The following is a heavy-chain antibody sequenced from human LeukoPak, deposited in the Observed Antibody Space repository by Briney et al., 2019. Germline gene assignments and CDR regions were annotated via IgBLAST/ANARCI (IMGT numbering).Heavy chain of an antibody. D-gene: IGHD3-22*01. CDR2: IYYSGST. V-gene: IGHV4-39*01. Sequence: SETLSLTCAVYGGSFSGYYWGWIRQPPGKGLEWIGSIYYSGSTYYNPSLKSRVTISVDTSKNQFSLKLSSVTAADTAVYYCARQQSYYDSSGRTDYWGQGTLVTVSS. CDR1: GGSFSGYY. J-gene: IGHJ4*02. CDR3: ARQQSYYDSSGRTDY.